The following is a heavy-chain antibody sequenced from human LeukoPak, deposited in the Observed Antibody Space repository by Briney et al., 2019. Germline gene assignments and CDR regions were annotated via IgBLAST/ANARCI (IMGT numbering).Heavy chain of an antibody. CDR2: VIPIFDAT. D-gene: IGHD2-2*01. CDR1: GGTFSTYT. J-gene: IGHJ4*02. CDR3: AREGESYGVLPAARY. V-gene: IGHV1-69*13. Sequence: SVKVSCKASGGTFSTYTISWVRQAPGQGLEWMGGVIPIFDATKYIERFQDRITITADESTSTVYMELHSLRSEDTAVYYCAREGESYGVLPAARYWGQGTLVTVSS.